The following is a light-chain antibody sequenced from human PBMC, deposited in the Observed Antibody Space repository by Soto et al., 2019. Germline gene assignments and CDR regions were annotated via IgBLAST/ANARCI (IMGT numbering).Light chain of an antibody. V-gene: IGLV1-44*01. J-gene: IGLJ1*01. CDR2: SIN. Sequence: QSVLTQPPSVSATPGQRVTISCSGSSSNIGRCNVNWYQQVPGTAPKLLVYSINQRPSGVPDRFSGSKSGTSASLAITGLQSEDEADYYCSAWDASLNDYVFGTGTKVTVL. CDR1: SSNIGRCN. CDR3: SAWDASLNDYV.